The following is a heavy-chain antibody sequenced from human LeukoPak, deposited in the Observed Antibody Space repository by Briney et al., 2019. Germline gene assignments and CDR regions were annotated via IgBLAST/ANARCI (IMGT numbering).Heavy chain of an antibody. CDR3: AKSNGVDRNGYNSDYFDY. V-gene: IGHV3-23*01. D-gene: IGHD5-24*01. CDR1: GFTFNSYT. J-gene: IGHJ4*02. CDR2: ISGSGGTT. Sequence: GGSLRLSCAASGFTFNSYTMSWVRQAPGKGLEWVSAISGSGGTTYYADSVKGRFTISRDNSKNMLYLQMNSLRAEDTAVYYCAKSNGVDRNGYNSDYFDYWGQGTLVTVSS.